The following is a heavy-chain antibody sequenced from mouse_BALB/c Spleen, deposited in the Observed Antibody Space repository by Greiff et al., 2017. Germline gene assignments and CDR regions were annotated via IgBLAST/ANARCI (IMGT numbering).Heavy chain of an antibody. Sequence: EVQVVESGGGLVKPGGSLKLSCAASGFTFSSYAMSWVRQTPEKRLEWVASISSGGSTYYPDSVKGRFTISRDNARNILYLQMSSLRSEDTAMYYCARGDYDGAAYWGQGTLVTVAA. V-gene: IGHV5-6-5*01. CDR2: ISSGGST. J-gene: IGHJ3*01. CDR3: ARGDYDGAAY. CDR1: GFTFSSYA. D-gene: IGHD2-4*01.